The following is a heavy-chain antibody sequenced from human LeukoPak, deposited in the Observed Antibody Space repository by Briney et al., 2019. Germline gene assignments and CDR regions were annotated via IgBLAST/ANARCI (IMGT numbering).Heavy chain of an antibody. J-gene: IGHJ4*02. CDR3: ARVRYDSTASYFDY. V-gene: IGHV3-23*01. CDR2: VTISGST. Sequence: GGSLRLSCAASGFTFSNYAMTWVRQAPGKGLEWVSAVTISGSTYYADSVKGRFTISRDNSKNTLYLQVNSLRAEDTAVYYCARVRYDSTASYFDYWGQGTLVTVSS. CDR1: GFTFSNYA. D-gene: IGHD3-22*01.